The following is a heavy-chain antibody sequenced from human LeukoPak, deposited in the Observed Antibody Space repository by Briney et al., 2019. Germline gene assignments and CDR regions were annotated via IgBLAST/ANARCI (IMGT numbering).Heavy chain of an antibody. CDR3: ARSSGMATTSFDY. CDR2: IYHSGST. V-gene: IGHV4-38-2*02. D-gene: IGHD5-24*01. Sequence: SETLSLTCTVSGYSISSGYYWGWIRQPPGKGLEWIGSIYHSGSTYYNPSLKSRVTISVGTSKNQFSLKLSSVTAADTAVYYCARSSGMATTSFDYWGQGTLVTVSS. J-gene: IGHJ4*02. CDR1: GYSISSGYY.